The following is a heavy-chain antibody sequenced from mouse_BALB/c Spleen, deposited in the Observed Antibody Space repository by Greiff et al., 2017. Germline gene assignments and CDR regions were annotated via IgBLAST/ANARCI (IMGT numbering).Heavy chain of an antibody. Sequence: QVQLKESGAELMKPGASVKISCKATGYTFSSYWIEWVKQRPGHGLEWIGEILPGSGSTNYNEKFKGKATFTADTSSNTAYMQLSSLTSEDSAVYYCAREDSSGCLFDYWGQGTTLTVSS. CDR3: AREDSSGCLFDY. V-gene: IGHV1-9*01. CDR1: GYTFSSYW. CDR2: ILPGSGST. D-gene: IGHD3-3*01. J-gene: IGHJ2*01.